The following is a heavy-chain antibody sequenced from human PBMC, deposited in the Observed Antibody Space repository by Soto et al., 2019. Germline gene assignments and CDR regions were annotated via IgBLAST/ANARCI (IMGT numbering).Heavy chain of an antibody. J-gene: IGHJ6*02. CDR1: GYTFTTYG. CDR3: ARDIGGVDIMTTRVYYCAMDV. V-gene: IGHV1-18*01. Sequence: QVQLVQSGAEVKEPGASVQVSCKTSGYTFTTYGFPWGRRAPGQGLEWMGWISAYNGNKNYAQKFQGRVTMTTDKTTSIAHMELGSLRYDDTAVYYCARDIGGVDIMTTRVYYCAMDVWGQGTTVTVSS. D-gene: IGHD5-12*01. CDR2: ISAYNGNK.